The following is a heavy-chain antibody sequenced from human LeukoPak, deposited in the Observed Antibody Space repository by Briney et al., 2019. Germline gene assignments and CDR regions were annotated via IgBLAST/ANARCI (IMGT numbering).Heavy chain of an antibody. V-gene: IGHV3-21*01. D-gene: IGHD3-10*01. CDR3: AREISSGSYYRTNSYYFDY. CDR1: GFTFSSYS. J-gene: IGHJ4*02. Sequence: GGSLRLSCAASGFTFSSYSMNWVRQAPGKGLEWVSSISSSSSYIYYADSVKGRFTISRDNAKNSLYLQMNSLRAEDTAVYYCAREISSGSYYRTNSYYFDYWGQGTLVTVSS. CDR2: ISSSSSYI.